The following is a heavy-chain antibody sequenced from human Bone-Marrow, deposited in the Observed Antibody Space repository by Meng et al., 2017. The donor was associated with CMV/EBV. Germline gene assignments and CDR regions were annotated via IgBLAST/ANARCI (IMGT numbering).Heavy chain of an antibody. CDR1: GGTFSSYT. Sequence: SVKVSCKASGGTFSSYTISWVRQAPGQGLEWMGRIIPILGIANYAQKFQGRVTITADKSTSTAYMELSSLRSEDTAVYYCAPKPGIAVAGTDYWGQGTRVTGSS. CDR3: APKPGIAVAGTDY. CDR2: IIPILGIA. J-gene: IGHJ4*02. D-gene: IGHD6-19*01. V-gene: IGHV1-69*02.